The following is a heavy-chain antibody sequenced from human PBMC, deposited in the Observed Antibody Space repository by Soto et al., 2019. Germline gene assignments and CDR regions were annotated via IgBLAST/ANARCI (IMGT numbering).Heavy chain of an antibody. CDR3: AREDDGGDRDYYGLDV. V-gene: IGHV4-30-4*08. CDR2: VFHSGSV. CDR1: GGSISGDYYH. Sequence: QVQLQQSGPGLVKPSQTLSLTCTVSGGSISGDYYHWTWIRQSPGKGLEWFGYVFHSGSVLYNPSLKSRLNISVDTSKNQFSLRLSSVTAADTAVYFCAREDDGGDRDYYGLDVWGQGTTVTVSS. D-gene: IGHD2-21*02. J-gene: IGHJ6*02.